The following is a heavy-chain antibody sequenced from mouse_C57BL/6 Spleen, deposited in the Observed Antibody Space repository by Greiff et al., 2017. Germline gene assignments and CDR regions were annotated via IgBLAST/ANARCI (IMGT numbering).Heavy chain of an antibody. CDR1: GYSFTGYY. D-gene: IGHD3-2*02. CDR3: AKKGSSGYVPFAY. V-gene: IGHV1-42*01. Sequence: EVQLQQSGPELVKPGASVKISCKASGYSFTGYYMNWVKQSPEKSLEWIGEINPSTGGTTYNQKFKAKATVTVDKSSSTAYMQLKSLTSEDSAVYDCAKKGSSGYVPFAYWGQGTLVTVSA. J-gene: IGHJ3*01. CDR2: INPSTGGT.